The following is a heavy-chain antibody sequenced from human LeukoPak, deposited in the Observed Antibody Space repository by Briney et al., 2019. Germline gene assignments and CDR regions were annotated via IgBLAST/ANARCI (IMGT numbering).Heavy chain of an antibody. CDR2: ISSSSSYI. CDR3: ARVEMATIGGAFDI. D-gene: IGHD5-24*01. V-gene: IGHV3-21*01. J-gene: IGHJ3*02. CDR1: GFTFSSYS. Sequence: GGSLRLSCAASGFTFSSYSMNWVRQAPGKGLEWVSSISSSSSYIYYADSVKGRFTISRDNAKNSLYLQMNSLRAEDTAVYYCARVEMATIGGAFDIWGQGTMVTVSS.